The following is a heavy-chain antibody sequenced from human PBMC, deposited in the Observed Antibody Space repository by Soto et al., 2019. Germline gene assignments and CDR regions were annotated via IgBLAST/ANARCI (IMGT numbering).Heavy chain of an antibody. J-gene: IGHJ5*02. V-gene: IGHV4-39*01. CDR3: ARIYGDYAMEWFDP. D-gene: IGHD4-17*01. CDR2: IYYSGST. Sequence: QLQLQESGAGLVKPSETLSLTCTVSGGPISSGSYYWAWIRQPPGKGLEWIGSIYYSGSTFYNPSLKRRVTISVDTSKTQLSLNLSAVTAADTAVYYCARIYGDYAMEWFDPWGQGTLVTVSS. CDR1: GGPISSGSYY.